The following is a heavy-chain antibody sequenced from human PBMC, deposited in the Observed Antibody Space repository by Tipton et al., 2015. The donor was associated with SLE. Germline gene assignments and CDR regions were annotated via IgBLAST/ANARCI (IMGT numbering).Heavy chain of an antibody. CDR3: AKAEEGILWW. Sequence: SLRLSCAASGFSISSNYMSWVRQAPGKGLECVSGIYSGGDTYHTDSVKGRCTISRDNSKNTLYLQMSSLRAEDTAVYYCAKAEEGILWWWGQGTLVTVSS. J-gene: IGHJ4*02. V-gene: IGHV3-53*05. D-gene: IGHD2-21*01. CDR1: GFSISSNY. CDR2: IYSGGDT.